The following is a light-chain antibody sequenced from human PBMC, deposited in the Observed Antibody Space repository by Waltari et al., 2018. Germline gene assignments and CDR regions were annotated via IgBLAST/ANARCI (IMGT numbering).Light chain of an antibody. CDR1: QGIRND. CDR2: AAS. V-gene: IGKV1-6*01. Sequence: AIQMTQSPSSLSASVGDRVTITCRASQGIRNDLGWYQQKPGKAPKLLIYAASNLQSRVPSRFSGSGSGTDFILTISSLQPEDCATYYCLQDYNIPWTFGQGTKVEIK. CDR3: LQDYNIPWT. J-gene: IGKJ1*01.